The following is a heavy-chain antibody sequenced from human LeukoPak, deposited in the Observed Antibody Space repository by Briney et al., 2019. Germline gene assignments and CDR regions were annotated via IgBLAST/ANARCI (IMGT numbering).Heavy chain of an antibody. V-gene: IGHV1-69*06. D-gene: IGHD2-2*01. CDR3: AREARTSPDAFDI. CDR2: IIPIFGTA. J-gene: IGHJ3*02. CDR1: GGTFSSYA. Sequence: SVKLSCKASGGTFSSYAISWVRQAPGQGLEWMGGIIPIFGTANYAQKFQGRVTITADKSTSTAYMELSSLRSEDTAVYYCAREARTSPDAFDIWGQGTMVTVSS.